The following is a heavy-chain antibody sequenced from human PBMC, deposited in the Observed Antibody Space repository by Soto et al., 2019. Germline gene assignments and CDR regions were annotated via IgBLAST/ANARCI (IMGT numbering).Heavy chain of an antibody. CDR1: GYTFTSYG. CDR3: ARETHFDIVVVPAVHYYYGMDV. D-gene: IGHD2-2*01. Sequence: GASVKVSCKASGYTFTSYGISWVRQAPGQGLEWMGWISAYNGNTNYAQKLQGRVTMTTDTSTSTAYMELRSLRSDDTAVYYCARETHFDIVVVPAVHYYYGMDVWGQGTTVTVSS. J-gene: IGHJ6*02. V-gene: IGHV1-18*01. CDR2: ISAYNGNT.